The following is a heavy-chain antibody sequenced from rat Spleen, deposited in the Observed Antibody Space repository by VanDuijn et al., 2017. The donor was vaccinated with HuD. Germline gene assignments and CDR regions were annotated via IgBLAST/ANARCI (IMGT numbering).Heavy chain of an antibody. J-gene: IGHJ3*01. V-gene: IGHV2S30*01. CDR2: MNYNGDT. Sequence: QVQLKESGPGLVQPSQTLSLTCTVSGFSLTDYSVHWVRQPPGKGLEWMGRMNYNGDTSYNSALKSRLSISRDTSKSQVFLKMNSLQTEDTAIYFCTSPFRWFAYWGQGTLVTVSS. CDR3: TSPFRWFAY. CDR1: GFSLTDYS.